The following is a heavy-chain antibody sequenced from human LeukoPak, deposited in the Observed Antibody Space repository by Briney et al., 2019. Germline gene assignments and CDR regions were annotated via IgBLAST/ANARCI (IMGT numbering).Heavy chain of an antibody. D-gene: IGHD3-22*01. J-gene: IGHJ4*02. CDR3: ARAASEGDYYDSSGYPYYFDY. CDR2: IIPIFGTA. Sequence: SVKVSCKASVGTFSSYAISWVRQAPGQGLEWMGGIIPIFGTANYAQKFQGRVTITADESTSTAYMELSSLRSEDTAVYYCARAASEGDYYDSSGYPYYFDYWGQGTLVTVSS. V-gene: IGHV1-69*01. CDR1: VGTFSSYA.